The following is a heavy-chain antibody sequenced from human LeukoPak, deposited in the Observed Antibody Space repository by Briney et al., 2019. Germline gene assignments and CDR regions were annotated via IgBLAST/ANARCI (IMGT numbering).Heavy chain of an antibody. CDR1: GFTFDGYG. CDR2: INWNSGSR. V-gene: IGHV3-20*04. D-gene: IGHD5-12*01. CDR3: ARGIDSGYDYFYS. Sequence: GGSLRLSCAASGFTFDGYGMSWVRQAPGEGLEWVSGINWNSGSRGYADSVKGRFTISRDNAKNTLYLQMNTLRAEDTALYYCARGIDSGYDYFYSWGQGSLVTVSS. J-gene: IGHJ4*02.